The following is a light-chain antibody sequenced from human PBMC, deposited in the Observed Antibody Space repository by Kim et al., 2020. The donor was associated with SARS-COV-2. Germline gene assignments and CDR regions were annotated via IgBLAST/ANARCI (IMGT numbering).Light chain of an antibody. Sequence: VSPGQTASITCSGDRLGDKYVCWYQQKAGQSPVVVIYQDSERPSGIPERFSGSNSGNTATLTICGTQAMDEADYFCHVWDSTTTVFGGGTQLTVL. CDR2: QDS. J-gene: IGLJ2*01. CDR3: HVWDSTTTV. CDR1: RLGDKY. V-gene: IGLV3-1*01.